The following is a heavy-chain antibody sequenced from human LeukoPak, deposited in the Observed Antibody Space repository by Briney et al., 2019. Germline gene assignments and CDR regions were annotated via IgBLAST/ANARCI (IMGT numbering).Heavy chain of an antibody. J-gene: IGHJ4*02. D-gene: IGHD2-8*01. CDR1: GGSLSSYY. CDR3: ARECTDSWPPDDY. Sequence: SETLSLTCTVSGGSLSSYYWSWIGQPDGKGLEWIGRIYTSGSTNYNPSLKSRVTMSVDTSKNQFSLKLSSVTAADTAVYYCARECTDSWPPDDYWGQGTLVTVSS. V-gene: IGHV4-4*07. CDR2: IYTSGST.